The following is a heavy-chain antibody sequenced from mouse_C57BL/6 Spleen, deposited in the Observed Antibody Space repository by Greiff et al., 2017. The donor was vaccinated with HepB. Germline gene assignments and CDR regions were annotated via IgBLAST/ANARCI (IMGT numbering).Heavy chain of an antibody. Sequence: VNVVESGAELARPGASVKLSCKASGYTFTSYGISWVKQRTGQGLEWIGEIYPRSGNTYYNEKFKGKATLTADKSSSTAYMELRSLTSEDSAVYFCARWGAYFDYWGQGTTLTVSS. V-gene: IGHV1-81*01. CDR1: GYTFTSYG. J-gene: IGHJ2*01. CDR3: ARWGAYFDY. CDR2: IYPRSGNT.